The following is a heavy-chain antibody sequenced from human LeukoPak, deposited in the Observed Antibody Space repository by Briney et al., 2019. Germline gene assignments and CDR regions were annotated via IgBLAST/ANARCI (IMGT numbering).Heavy chain of an antibody. J-gene: IGHJ3*02. V-gene: IGHV1-69*05. CDR1: VGTSSSYA. D-gene: IGHD3-22*01. CDR3: ARGEYYYNRGGFAFDI. CDR2: GIPIFGRA. Sequence: SVKVSCTVSVGTSSSYAISWVRHATAQGLEWMGRGIPIFGRANSAQKFQGRVTLNKDESTSTGYMELSSLRSEDTPLYYCARGEYYYNRGGFAFDIWGQGTMVTVSS.